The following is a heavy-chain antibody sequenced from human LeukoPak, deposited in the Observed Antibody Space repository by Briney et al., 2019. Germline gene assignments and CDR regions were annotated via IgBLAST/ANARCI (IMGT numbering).Heavy chain of an antibody. V-gene: IGHV4-39*06. J-gene: IGHJ5*02. Sequence: SETLSLTCTISGGSISTSAYYWGWIRQPPGKGLEWIGSISYSGTTYYNPSINSRATVSVDTPNYQNLLQLSSVTAADTAVYYCARVQAYCGGDCYSANRWFDPWGQGTLVTVYS. CDR3: ARVQAYCGGDCYSANRWFDP. CDR1: GGSISTSAYY. D-gene: IGHD2-21*01. CDR2: ISYSGTT.